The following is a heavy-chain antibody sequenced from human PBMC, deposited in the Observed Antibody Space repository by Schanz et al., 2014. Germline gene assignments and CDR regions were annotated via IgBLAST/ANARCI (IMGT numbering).Heavy chain of an antibody. J-gene: IGHJ5*02. CDR1: GASVSSFY. CDR2: VYATGRT. D-gene: IGHD3-10*01. CDR3: ARTLVNGSRKWFVP. V-gene: IGHV4-4*07. Sequence: QVQLQESGPGLVKPSETLSLTCAVSGASVSSFYWSWIRQPAGKGLEWIGHVYATGRTKYNPSLKSRGTMSVDPSQKQISLKLTSVTAADTAVYYCARTLVNGSRKWFVPWGPGTQVTVSS.